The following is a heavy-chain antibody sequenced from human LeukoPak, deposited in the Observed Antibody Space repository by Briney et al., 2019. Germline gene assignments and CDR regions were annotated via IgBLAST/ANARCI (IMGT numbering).Heavy chain of an antibody. V-gene: IGHV4-59*11. CDR1: DDSFSSHY. D-gene: IGHD4-17*01. CDR3: ARDLVTVTQGFDI. J-gene: IGHJ3*02. CDR2: ISYIGAT. Sequence: SETLSLTCAVSDDSFSSHYGTWIRQPPGKGLEWVGYISYIGATNYTPSLKRRPTLPLDTHKNEFSLTLSSVTAAHTAVYYFARDLVTVTQGFDIWGQGTMVSVSS.